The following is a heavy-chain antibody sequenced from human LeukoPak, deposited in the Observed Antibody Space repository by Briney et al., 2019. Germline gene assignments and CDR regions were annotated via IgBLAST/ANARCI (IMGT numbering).Heavy chain of an antibody. CDR2: ICSGGST. D-gene: IGHD6-13*01. CDR1: GFTASSNY. V-gene: IGHV3-53*01. CDR3: ARAIAAAGTDYYYYYGMDV. Sequence: QSGGSLRLSCAASGFTASSNYMSWVRQAPGKWLEWVSVICSGGSTYYADSVKGRFTISRDNSKNTLYLQMNSLRAEDTAVYYCARAIAAAGTDYYYYYGMDVWGQGTTVTVSS. J-gene: IGHJ6*02.